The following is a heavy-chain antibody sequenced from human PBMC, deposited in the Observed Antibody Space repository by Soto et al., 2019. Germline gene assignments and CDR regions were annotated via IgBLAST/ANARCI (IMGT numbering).Heavy chain of an antibody. J-gene: IGHJ5*02. Sequence: QVQLVESGGGVVQPGRSLRLSCAASGFTFSSYGMHWVRQAPGKGLEWVAVIWYDGSNKYYADSVKGRFTISRDNSKNTLYLQKNSLRAEDAAVYYCARKLVPAAIHTMEFDPWGQGTLVTVSS. CDR1: GFTFSSYG. V-gene: IGHV3-33*01. CDR3: ARKLVPAAIHTMEFDP. CDR2: IWYDGSNK. D-gene: IGHD2-2*01.